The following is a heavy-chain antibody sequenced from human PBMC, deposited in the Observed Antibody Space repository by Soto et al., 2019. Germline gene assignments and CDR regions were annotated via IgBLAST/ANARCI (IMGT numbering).Heavy chain of an antibody. Sequence: SETLSLTCIVSGGSISNYYWSWIRQPPGKGLEWIGYIYYSGSTNYNPSLKSRVTISVDTSKNQFSLKLSSVTAADTAVYYCARDHPGSSHFDYWGQGTLVTVSS. CDR2: IYYSGST. V-gene: IGHV4-59*01. D-gene: IGHD3-10*01. J-gene: IGHJ4*02. CDR1: GGSISNYY. CDR3: ARDHPGSSHFDY.